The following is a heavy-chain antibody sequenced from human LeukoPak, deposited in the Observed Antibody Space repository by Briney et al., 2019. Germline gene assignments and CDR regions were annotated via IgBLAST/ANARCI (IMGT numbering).Heavy chain of an antibody. D-gene: IGHD6-6*01. CDR1: GFTFSSYW. Sequence: QSGGSLRLSCAASGFTFSSYWMSWVRQAPGKGLEWVANIKQDGSEKYYVDSVKGRFTISRDNAKNSLYLQMNSLRAEDTAVYYCARDYRIAARLNYYYMDVWGKGTTVTVSS. CDR3: ARDYRIAARLNYYYMDV. CDR2: IKQDGSEK. J-gene: IGHJ6*03. V-gene: IGHV3-7*01.